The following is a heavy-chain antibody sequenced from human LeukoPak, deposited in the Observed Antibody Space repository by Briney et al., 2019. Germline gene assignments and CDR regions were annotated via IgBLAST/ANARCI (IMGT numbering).Heavy chain of an antibody. Sequence: TGGSLRLSCAGSGFTFGGYGMHWFRQTPGKGLEWVAVIAYDGSRAFYADSVKGRFTISRDNSKNTMSVQMDDLRAEDTAVYYCPRYNNAHFDYWGQGTLVTVSS. V-gene: IGHV3-33*01. CDR2: IAYDGSRA. CDR3: PRYNNAHFDY. D-gene: IGHD1-14*01. J-gene: IGHJ4*02. CDR1: GFTFGGYG.